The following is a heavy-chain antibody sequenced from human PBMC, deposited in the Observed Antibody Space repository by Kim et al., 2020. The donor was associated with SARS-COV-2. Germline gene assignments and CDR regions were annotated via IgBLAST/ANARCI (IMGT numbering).Heavy chain of an antibody. J-gene: IGHJ6*02. CDR3: AKDSGYYYGMDV. Sequence: SLRLSCAASGFTFDDYAMHWVRQAPGKGLEWVSGISWNSGSIGYADSVKGRFTISRDNAKNSLYLQMNSLRAEDTALYYCAKDSGYYYGMDVWGQGTTVTVSS. CDR1: GFTFDDYA. V-gene: IGHV3-9*01. CDR2: ISWNSGSI.